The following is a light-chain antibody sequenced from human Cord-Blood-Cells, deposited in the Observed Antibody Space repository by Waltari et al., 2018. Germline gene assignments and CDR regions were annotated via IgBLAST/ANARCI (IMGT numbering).Light chain of an antibody. CDR3: SSYAGSNKV. CDR2: EVS. V-gene: IGLV2-8*01. CDR1: SSAVGGDNS. J-gene: IGLJ3*02. Sequence: QSAPTQPPSASGSPGPSVTISCTGTSSAVGGDNSDSWYQQHPGKAPRLMIYEVSKLPAGVPDRFSGSKSGNTASLTVSGLQAEDEADYYCSSYAGSNKVFGGGTKLTVI.